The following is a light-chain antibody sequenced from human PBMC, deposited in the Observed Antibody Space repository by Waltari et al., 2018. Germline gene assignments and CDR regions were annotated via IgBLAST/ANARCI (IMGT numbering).Light chain of an antibody. V-gene: IGLV2-14*03. CDR1: NSDIGAYNY. J-gene: IGLJ2*01. Sequence: QSALTQPASASGSPGQSITLSCTGTNSDIGAYNYVSWYQQHPGKAPKVIIFDVIFRPSGVSNRFSGSKSGNTASLTITGLQAEDEAHYYCSSFTVTDTLVVFGGGTKLTV. CDR2: DVI. CDR3: SSFTVTDTLVV.